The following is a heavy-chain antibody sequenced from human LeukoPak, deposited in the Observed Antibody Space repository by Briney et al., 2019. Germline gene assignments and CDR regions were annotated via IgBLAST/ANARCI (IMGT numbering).Heavy chain of an antibody. J-gene: IGHJ4*02. CDR1: GGSISSSSYY. CDR3: ARVGIAVALSNFDY. CDR2: IYYSGST. Sequence: SETLSLTCTVSGGSISSSSYYWGWIRQPPGKGLEWIGSIYYSGSTYYNPSLKSRVTISVDTSKNQFSLKLSSVTAADTAVYYCARVGIAVALSNFDYWGQGTLVTVSS. V-gene: IGHV4-39*01. D-gene: IGHD6-19*01.